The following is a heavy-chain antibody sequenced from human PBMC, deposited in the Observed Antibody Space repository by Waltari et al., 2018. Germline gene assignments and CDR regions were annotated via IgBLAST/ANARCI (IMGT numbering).Heavy chain of an antibody. V-gene: IGHV3-74*01. J-gene: IGHJ4*02. CDR1: GFPLRSYW. D-gene: IGHD6-25*01. CDR3: LLYCSGFFGDY. Sequence: EVQLVESGGGLVQPGGSRRLSCAASGFPLRSYWMHWVRQAPGKGLVVVSQVNLGWTITNHRDFVKGPFTISRSNAKDTLFLQMNSLRGEGTGFFYLLLYCSGFFGDYLGQGTLVTVSS. CDR2: VNLGWTIT.